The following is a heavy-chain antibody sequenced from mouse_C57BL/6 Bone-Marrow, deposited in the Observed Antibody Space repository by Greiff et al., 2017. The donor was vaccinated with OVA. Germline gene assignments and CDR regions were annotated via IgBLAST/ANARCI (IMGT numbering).Heavy chain of an antibody. Sequence: VKLQESGAELARPGASVKLSCKASGYTFTSYGISWVKQRTGQGLEWIGEIYPRSGNTYYNEKFKGKATLTADKSSSTAYMELRSLTSEDSAVYFCARSRGSPWFAYWGQGTLVTVSA. CDR2: IYPRSGNT. CDR3: ARSRGSPWFAY. V-gene: IGHV1-81*01. CDR1: GYTFTSYG. J-gene: IGHJ3*01.